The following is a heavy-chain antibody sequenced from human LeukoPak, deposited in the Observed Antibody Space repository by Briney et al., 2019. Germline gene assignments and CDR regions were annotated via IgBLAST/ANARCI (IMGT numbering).Heavy chain of an antibody. CDR3: AKDRDDYGDPECFNF. Sequence: GGSLRLSCAASGFTFSSSAMSWVRQAPGRGLEWVSAVTGSGGTTYYADSVKGRFTISRDNSKNILYLEMSSLRAEDTAVYYCAKDRDDYGDPECFNFWGQGTMVTVSS. V-gene: IGHV3-23*01. J-gene: IGHJ3*01. CDR2: VTGSGGTT. CDR1: GFTFSSSA. D-gene: IGHD4-17*01.